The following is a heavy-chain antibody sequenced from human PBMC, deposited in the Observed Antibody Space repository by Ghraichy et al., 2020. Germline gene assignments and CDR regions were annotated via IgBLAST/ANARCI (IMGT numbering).Heavy chain of an antibody. J-gene: IGHJ4*02. CDR2: ISSNNRDT. Sequence: GGSLRLSCAASGFTFSSYTMNWVRQAPGKGLEWVAYISSNNRDTHYADSVKGRFTISRDNANSLVYLQMNNLRVEDTAVYFCARDSTPRGYCGDTKCNDGFDSWGQGPLVTVSS. CDR1: GFTFSSYT. CDR3: ARDSTPRGYCGDTKCNDGFDS. D-gene: IGHD2-2*01. V-gene: IGHV3-21*06.